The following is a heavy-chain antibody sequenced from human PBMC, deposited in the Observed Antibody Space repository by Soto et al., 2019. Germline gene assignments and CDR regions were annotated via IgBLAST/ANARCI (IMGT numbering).Heavy chain of an antibody. CDR3: AKHPERIAQIGWFEP. D-gene: IGHD6-13*01. Sequence: EVQLVESGGGLVQPGGSLRLSCAASGFTFSSYSMNWVRQAPGKGLEWVSYISSSSSTLYYADSVKGRFTISRDNPKNSMNLKMNRIKDEDTAVYYCAKHPERIAQIGWFEPWGQGTLVIVSS. V-gene: IGHV3-48*02. CDR1: GFTFSSYS. CDR2: ISSSSSTL. J-gene: IGHJ5*02.